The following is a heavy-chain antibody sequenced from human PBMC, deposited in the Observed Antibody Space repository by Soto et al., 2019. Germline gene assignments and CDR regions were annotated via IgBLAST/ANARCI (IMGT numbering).Heavy chain of an antibody. Sequence: SETLSLTFTVSGGSISSSSYYWGWIRQPPGKGLEWIGSIYYSGSTYSNPSLKSRVTISVDTSKNHFSLKLSSVTAADTAVYYCARHGYYYGSGSSDYWGQGTLVTVS. CDR3: ARHGYYYGSGSSDY. J-gene: IGHJ4*02. V-gene: IGHV4-39*01. D-gene: IGHD3-10*01. CDR2: IYYSGST. CDR1: GGSISSSSYY.